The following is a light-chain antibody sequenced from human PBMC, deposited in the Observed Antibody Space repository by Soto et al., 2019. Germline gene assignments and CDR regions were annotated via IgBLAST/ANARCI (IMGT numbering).Light chain of an antibody. V-gene: IGKV1-6*01. J-gene: IGKJ1*01. CDR2: GAS. Sequence: AIPMTQSPSSLSASVGDRVTITCRASQGIRADLGWYQQKRGEAPKLLIYGASTLHTGVPSRFSGSGSGADFTLTINSLQPEDFATYYCLQDYDYPRTFGQGTKVEIK. CDR1: QGIRAD. CDR3: LQDYDYPRT.